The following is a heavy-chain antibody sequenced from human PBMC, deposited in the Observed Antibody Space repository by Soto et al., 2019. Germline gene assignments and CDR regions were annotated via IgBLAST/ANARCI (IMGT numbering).Heavy chain of an antibody. CDR1: GYTLTELS. CDR3: ARPGYSGYDGLGDYGMDV. CDR2: FDPEDGET. J-gene: IGHJ6*02. V-gene: IGHV1-24*01. Sequence: ASVKVSCKVSGYTLTELSMHWLRQAPGKGLEWMGGFDPEDGETIYAQKFQGRVTMTEDTSTDTAYMELSSLRSEDTAVYYCARPGYSGYDGLGDYGMDVWGQGTTVTVSS. D-gene: IGHD5-12*01.